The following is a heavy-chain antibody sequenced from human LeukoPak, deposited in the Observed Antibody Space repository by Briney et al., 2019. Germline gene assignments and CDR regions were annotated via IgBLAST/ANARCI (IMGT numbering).Heavy chain of an antibody. CDR1: GFTFSSYA. V-gene: IGHV3-23*01. CDR3: PKDRLGGLRFLEWLFQTGDY. CDR2: ISGSGGST. J-gene: IGHJ4*02. Sequence: GGSLRLSCGASGFTFSSYAMSWVRQAPGKGLEGVSAISGSGGSTYYADSVKGRFTISRDNSKNTLYLQMNSLRAEDTAPYYCPKDRLGGLRFLEWLFQTGDYWGQGTLVTVSS. D-gene: IGHD3-3*01.